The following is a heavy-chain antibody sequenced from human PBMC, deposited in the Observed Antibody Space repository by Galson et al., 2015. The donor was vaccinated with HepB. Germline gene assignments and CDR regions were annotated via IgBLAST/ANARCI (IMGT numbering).Heavy chain of an antibody. Sequence: SLRLSCAASGFTVSRNYMNWVRQAPGKGLEWVSLIYGSDTTFYADSVKGRFTISRDNSKNTLYLQMNSLRTEDTAVYYCASGFGSTWGLFDDWGRGTLVTVSA. CDR1: GFTVSRNY. CDR2: IYGSDTT. D-gene: IGHD2-2*01. J-gene: IGHJ4*02. V-gene: IGHV3-66*02. CDR3: ASGFGSTWGLFDD.